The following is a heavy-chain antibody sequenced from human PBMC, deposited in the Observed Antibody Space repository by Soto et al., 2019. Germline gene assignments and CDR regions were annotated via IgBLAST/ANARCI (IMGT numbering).Heavy chain of an antibody. V-gene: IGHV3-30*18. J-gene: IGHJ6*02. D-gene: IGHD2-21*01. CDR2: ISYDGTNK. CDR1: GFTFSSHG. Sequence: QVQLVESGGGVVQPGRSLRLSCAASGFTFSSHGLHWVRQAPSRGLEWVAVISYDGTNKQYGDSVRGRFTISRDNSQNTLYLQLTSLRAEDTCVYYCAKDRRTEAYGMEVWGQGTTVTVS. CDR3: AKDRRTEAYGMEV.